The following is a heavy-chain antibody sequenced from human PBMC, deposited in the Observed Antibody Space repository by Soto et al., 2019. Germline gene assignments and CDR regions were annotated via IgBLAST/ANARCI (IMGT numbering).Heavy chain of an antibody. J-gene: IGHJ4*01. CDR1: GGSFSTSA. D-gene: IGHD3-3*01. CDR3: ATGFWSGPIAHYFDY. Sequence: QVHLVQSGAEVKKPGSSVKVSCNASGGSFSTSAINWLRQAPGQGLEWMGGIIPLFGTENYAQNFQDRFTLTADKSTTTAYMEVRSLTSEDTAVYYCATGFWSGPIAHYFDYWGQGTLVTVSS. V-gene: IGHV1-69*06. CDR2: IIPLFGTE.